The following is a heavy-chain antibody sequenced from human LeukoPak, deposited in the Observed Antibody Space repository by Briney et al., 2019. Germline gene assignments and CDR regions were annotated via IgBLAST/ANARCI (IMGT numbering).Heavy chain of an antibody. CDR2: IKQDGSEK. V-gene: IGHV3-7*01. Sequence: PGGSLRLSCAASGFTFSSYWMSWVRQAPGKGLEWVANIKQDGSEKYYVDSVKGRFTISRDNAKNSLYLQMNSLRAEDTAVYYCARVAGGYNGRGRVDYWGQGTLVTVSS. J-gene: IGHJ4*02. CDR3: ARVAGGYNGRGRVDY. D-gene: IGHD5-24*01. CDR1: GFTFSSYW.